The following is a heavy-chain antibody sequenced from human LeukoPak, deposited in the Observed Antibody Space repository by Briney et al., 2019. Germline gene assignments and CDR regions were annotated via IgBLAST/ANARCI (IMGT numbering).Heavy chain of an antibody. CDR1: GFTFSTYW. D-gene: IGHD3-16*01. V-gene: IGHV3-7*01. CDR3: ARYRGSGGQRPDY. J-gene: IGHJ4*02. Sequence: PGGSLRLSCAASGFTFSTYWMTWVRQAPGKGLEWVANIKQDGTEKYYVDSVKGRFTVSRDNAKNSLYLQMNSLRAEDTAVYYCARYRGSGGQRPDYWGQGTLVTVSS. CDR2: IKQDGTEK.